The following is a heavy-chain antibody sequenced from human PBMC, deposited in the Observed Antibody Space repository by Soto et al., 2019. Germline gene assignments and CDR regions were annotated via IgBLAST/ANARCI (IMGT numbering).Heavy chain of an antibody. CDR2: FDPEDGET. CDR3: TTVPCPSNEAAVVAFGI. D-gene: IGHD2-15*01. J-gene: IGHJ3*02. CDR1: GYTLTELS. Sequence: QVQLVQSGAEVKKPGASVKVSCKVSGYTLTELSMHWVRQAPGKGLEWMGGFDPEDGETIYAQKFQGRVTMTEDTSTDTAYMELSSVSSEDTAVYYCTTVPCPSNEAAVVAFGIWGQGTMVTVAS. V-gene: IGHV1-24*01.